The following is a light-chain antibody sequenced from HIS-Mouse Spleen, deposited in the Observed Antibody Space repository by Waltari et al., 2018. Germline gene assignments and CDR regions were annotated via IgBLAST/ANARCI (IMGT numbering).Light chain of an antibody. CDR2: KVS. Sequence: DVVMTQSPLSLPVTLGPPAAISCRSSQSLVYIDGNTYLNWFQQRPGQSPRRLIYKVSNRDSGVPDRFSGSGSGTDFTLKISRVEAEDVGVYYCMQGTHPYTFGQGTKLEIK. V-gene: IGKV2-30*01. CDR3: MQGTHPYT. CDR1: QSLVYIDGNTY. J-gene: IGKJ2*01.